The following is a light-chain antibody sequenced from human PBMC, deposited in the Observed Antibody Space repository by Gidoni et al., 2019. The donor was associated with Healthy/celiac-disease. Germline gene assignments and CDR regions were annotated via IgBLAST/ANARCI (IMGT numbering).Light chain of an antibody. J-gene: IGKJ4*01. CDR2: GAS. CDR1: QSVSSSY. V-gene: IGKV3-20*01. Sequence: EIVLTQSPGTLSLSPGERATLSCRASQSVSSSYLAWYQQKPGQAPRLLIYGASSRATGIPDRFSGSGSGTDFTLTISRLEPEDFAVYYCQQFVTFXGXTKVEIK. CDR3: QQFVT.